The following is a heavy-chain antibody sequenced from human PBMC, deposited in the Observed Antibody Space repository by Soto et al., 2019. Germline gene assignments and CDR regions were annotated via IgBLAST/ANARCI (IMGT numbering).Heavy chain of an antibody. Sequence: SETLPLTCTVSGSSISNFYWSWIRQPPGKGLEWIGYIYHSGSPYYNPSLKSRVTISVDRSKNQFSLKLSSVTAADTAVYYCARGPPNSIWGQGTLVTVSS. CDR3: ARGPPNSI. J-gene: IGHJ4*02. D-gene: IGHD3-22*01. CDR2: IYHSGSP. CDR1: GSSISNFY. V-gene: IGHV4-59*12.